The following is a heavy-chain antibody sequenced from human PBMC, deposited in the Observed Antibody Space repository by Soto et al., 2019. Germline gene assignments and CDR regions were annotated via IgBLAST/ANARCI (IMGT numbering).Heavy chain of an antibody. J-gene: IGHJ4*02. CDR1: GFTFSSYW. CDR3: ARDQGSGWTPPFDY. V-gene: IGHV3-7*01. D-gene: IGHD6-19*01. CDR2: IKQDGSEK. Sequence: GGSLRLSCAASGFTFSSYWMSWVRQAPGKGLEWVANIKQDGSEKYYVDSVKGRFTISRDNAKNSLYLQMNSLRAEDTAVYYCARDQGSGWTPPFDYWGQGTLVTVSS.